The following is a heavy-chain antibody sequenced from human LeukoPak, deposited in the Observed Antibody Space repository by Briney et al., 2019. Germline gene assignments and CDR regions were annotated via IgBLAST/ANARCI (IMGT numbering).Heavy chain of an antibody. J-gene: IGHJ6*02. CDR3: ARGSLLGRHTYYYGMDV. CDR1: GGSFSGYY. Sequence: SETLSLTCAVYGGSFSGYYWSWIRQPPGKGLEWIGEINHSGSTNYNPSLKSRVTISVDTSKNQFSLKLSSVTAADTAVYYCARGSLLGRHTYYYGMDVWGQGTTVTVSS. D-gene: IGHD7-27*01. V-gene: IGHV4-34*01. CDR2: INHSGST.